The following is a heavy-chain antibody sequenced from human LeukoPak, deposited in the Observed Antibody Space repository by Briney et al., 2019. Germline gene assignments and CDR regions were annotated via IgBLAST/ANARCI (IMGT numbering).Heavy chain of an antibody. V-gene: IGHV1-2*02. D-gene: IGHD4-11*01. Sequence: ASVKVSCEASGYTFTGYYMHWVRQAPGQGLEWMGWINPNSGGTNYAQKFQGRVTMTRDTSISTAYMELSRLRSDDTAVYYCARGIRDYNDQLGYFQHWGQGTLVTVSS. J-gene: IGHJ1*01. CDR2: INPNSGGT. CDR1: GYTFTGYY. CDR3: ARGIRDYNDQLGYFQH.